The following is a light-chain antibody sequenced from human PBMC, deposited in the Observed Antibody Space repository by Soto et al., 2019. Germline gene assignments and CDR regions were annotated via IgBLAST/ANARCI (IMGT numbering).Light chain of an antibody. CDR3: QQYGSSPQT. CDR2: GAS. Sequence: EIVLTQSPGTLPLSPGERATLSCRASQSVSSDYLAWYQQKPGQAPRLLIYGASSRATDIPDRFSGRGSGTDFTLTVSSLEPADFAVYYCQQYGSSPQTFGQGTTVEIK. V-gene: IGKV3-20*01. J-gene: IGKJ1*01. CDR1: QSVSSDY.